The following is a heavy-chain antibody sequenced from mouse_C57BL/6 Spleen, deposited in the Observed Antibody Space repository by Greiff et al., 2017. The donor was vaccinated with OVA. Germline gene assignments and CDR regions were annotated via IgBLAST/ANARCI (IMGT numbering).Heavy chain of an antibody. Sequence: EVKLVESGGGLVQPGGSLSLSCAASGFTFTDYYMSWVRRPPGKALEWLGFIRNKANGYTTEYSASVKGRFTISRDNSQSILYLQMNALRAEDSATYYCARSPAVVAPRVMDYWGQGTSVTVSS. CDR2: IRNKANGYTT. V-gene: IGHV7-3*01. CDR1: GFTFTDYY. D-gene: IGHD1-1*01. CDR3: ARSPAVVAPRVMDY. J-gene: IGHJ4*01.